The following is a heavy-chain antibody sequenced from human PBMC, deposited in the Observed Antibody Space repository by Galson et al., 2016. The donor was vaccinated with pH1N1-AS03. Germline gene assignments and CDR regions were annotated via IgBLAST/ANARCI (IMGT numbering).Heavy chain of an antibody. V-gene: IGHV4-38-2*02. Sequence: TLSLTCTVSGYSITTGHYWGWLRQPPGKGLEWIGSIYPGVNADYNPSLKSRVTISVDTSKNQFSLKLSSVTAADTAVYYCARSPRVISVAGTFPSRFDPWGQGTLVTVSS. CDR1: GYSITTGHY. J-gene: IGHJ5*02. CDR2: IYPGVNA. CDR3: ARSPRVISVAGTFPSRFDP. D-gene: IGHD6-19*01.